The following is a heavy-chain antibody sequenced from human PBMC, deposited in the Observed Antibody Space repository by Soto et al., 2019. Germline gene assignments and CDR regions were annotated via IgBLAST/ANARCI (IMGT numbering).Heavy chain of an antibody. V-gene: IGHV3-23*01. J-gene: IGHJ4*02. D-gene: IGHD3-3*01. CDR2: ISGSGGST. Sequence: EVQLFESGGGLVQPGGSLRLSCAASGFTFSSYAMSCVRQAPGKGLQLISAISGSGGSTYYAESVKGRFTISRDNYKHTLYLPRNSLRAADTAVYYCAKVPTDFDFWSADPRDDCDYWGRGNLGTVCS. CDR1: GFTFSSYA. CDR3: AKVPTDFDFWSADPRDDCDY.